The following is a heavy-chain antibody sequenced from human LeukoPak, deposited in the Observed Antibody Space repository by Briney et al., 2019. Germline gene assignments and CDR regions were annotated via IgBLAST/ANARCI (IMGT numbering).Heavy chain of an antibody. CDR3: GRDFWSGYYTED. D-gene: IGHD3-3*01. Sequence: GGSLRLSCELSGIIFSTYAMNWVRQAPGKGLEWISYISGSSNGRTSLIHYADSVKGRFTISRDNAKNSLHLQMDSLSAEDTAVYYCGRDFWSGYYTEDWGQGALVIVSS. CDR1: GIIFSTYA. V-gene: IGHV3-48*04. CDR2: ISGSSNGRTSLI. J-gene: IGHJ4*02.